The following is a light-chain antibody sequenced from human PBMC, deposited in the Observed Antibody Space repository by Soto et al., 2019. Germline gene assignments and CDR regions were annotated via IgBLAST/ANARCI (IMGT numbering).Light chain of an antibody. CDR3: QYYGSAPWT. CDR2: SVS. Sequence: DIQMTQSPSSLSASIGDRVTITCRAGQDTSSFVAWYQLKPGKAPDLLIYSVSTLQSGVPSRFSGGRSGTDFTLTISSLQPEDVAIYYCQYYGSAPWTFGQGTKVEIK. CDR1: QDTSSF. V-gene: IGKV1-27*01. J-gene: IGKJ1*01.